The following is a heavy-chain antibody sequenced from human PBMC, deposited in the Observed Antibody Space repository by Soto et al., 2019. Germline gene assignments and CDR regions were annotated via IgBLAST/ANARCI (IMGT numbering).Heavy chain of an antibody. V-gene: IGHV3-21*01. CDR2: ISSGSSYI. Sequence: EVQLVESGGGLVKPGGSLRLSCAASGFTFSSYSMNWVRQAPGKGLEWVSSISSGSSYIYYADSVKGRFTISRDNAKNSLYLQMNSLRAEDTAVYYCARDRSCSGGSCYSPNWFDPWGQGTLVTVSS. J-gene: IGHJ5*02. CDR3: ARDRSCSGGSCYSPNWFDP. CDR1: GFTFSSYS. D-gene: IGHD2-15*01.